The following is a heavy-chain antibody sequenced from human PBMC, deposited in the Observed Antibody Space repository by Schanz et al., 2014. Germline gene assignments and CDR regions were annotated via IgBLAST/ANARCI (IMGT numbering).Heavy chain of an antibody. J-gene: IGHJ4*02. D-gene: IGHD3-9*01. CDR1: GYTFTSYG. CDR2: ISVYTGNT. Sequence: QIQLVQSGPEVKKPGATVKVSCKASGYTFTSYGISWVRQAPGQGLEWVGWISVYTGNTKYGQKVQGRVTMTADTATNTAYMELRSLRSDDTAVYYCARDAADFYDILTEDDYWGQGTLVTVSS. CDR3: ARDAADFYDILTEDDY. V-gene: IGHV1-18*01.